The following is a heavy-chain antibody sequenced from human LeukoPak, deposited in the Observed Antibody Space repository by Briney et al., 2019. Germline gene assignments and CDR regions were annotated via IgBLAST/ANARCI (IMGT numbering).Heavy chain of an antibody. V-gene: IGHV7-4-1*02. CDR3: AYDSSGWYNYFDY. J-gene: IGHJ4*02. CDR1: GYTFTSYA. D-gene: IGHD6-19*01. CDR2: INTNTGNP. Sequence: ASVTVSCTASGYTFTSYAMNWVRQAPGQGLEWMGWINTNTGNPTYAQGFTGRFVFSLDTSVSTAYLQISSLKAKDTAVYYCAYDSSGWYNYFDYWGQGTLVTVSS.